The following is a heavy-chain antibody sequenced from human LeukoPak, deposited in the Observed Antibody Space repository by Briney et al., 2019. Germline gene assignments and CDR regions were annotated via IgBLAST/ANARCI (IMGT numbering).Heavy chain of an antibody. Sequence: SETLSLTCAVYGGSFSGYYWSWIRQPPGKGLEWIGEINHSGSTNYNPSLKSRVTISVDTSKNRFSLKLSSVTAADTAVYYCARGASTVTTDYFDYWGQGTLVTVSS. V-gene: IGHV4-34*01. D-gene: IGHD4-11*01. J-gene: IGHJ4*02. CDR2: INHSGST. CDR1: GGSFSGYY. CDR3: ARGASTVTTDYFDY.